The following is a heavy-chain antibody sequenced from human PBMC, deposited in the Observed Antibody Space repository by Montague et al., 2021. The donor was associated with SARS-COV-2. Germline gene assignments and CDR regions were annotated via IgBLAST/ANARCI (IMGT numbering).Heavy chain of an antibody. J-gene: IGHJ4*02. CDR1: GGSFSGYY. CDR2: INQSGRT. CDR3: PGRGSSVWGVTVSAELDY. D-gene: IGHD3-10*01. V-gene: IGHV4-34*01. Sequence: SETLSLTCAVYGGSFSGYYWSWIRQLPAKGLEWIGEINQSGRTNNNTPPKSRVIITVDTSKNQVSLKLMSVTAADAAAYYCPGRGSSVWGVTVSAELDYWGQGTLVIVSS.